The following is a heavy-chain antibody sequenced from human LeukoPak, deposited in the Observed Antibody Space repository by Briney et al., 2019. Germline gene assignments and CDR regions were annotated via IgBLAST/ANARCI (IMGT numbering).Heavy chain of an antibody. CDR3: ARVAEAAAFDY. V-gene: IGHV3-9*01. CDR2: ISWNSGTI. CDR1: GFTFDDYA. J-gene: IGHJ4*02. D-gene: IGHD6-13*01. Sequence: GRSLRLSCAASGFTFDDYAMHWVRQAPGKGLEWVSGISWNSGTIGYADSVKGRFTISRDNAKNSVYLQMNSLRAEDTAVYYCARVAEAAAFDYWGQGTLVTVSS.